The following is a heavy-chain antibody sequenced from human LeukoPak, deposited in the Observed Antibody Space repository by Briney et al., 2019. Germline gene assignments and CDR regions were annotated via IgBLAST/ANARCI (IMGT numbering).Heavy chain of an antibody. CDR3: AREIENYDFWSGGSKTAFDY. D-gene: IGHD3-3*01. J-gene: IGHJ4*02. Sequence: GGSLRLSCAASGFTFDDYGMSWVRQAPGKGLEWVSGINWNGGSTGYADSVKGRFTISRDNAKNSLYLQMNSLRAEDTALYYCAREIENYDFWSGGSKTAFDYWGQGTLVTVSS. CDR2: INWNGGST. CDR1: GFTFDDYG. V-gene: IGHV3-20*04.